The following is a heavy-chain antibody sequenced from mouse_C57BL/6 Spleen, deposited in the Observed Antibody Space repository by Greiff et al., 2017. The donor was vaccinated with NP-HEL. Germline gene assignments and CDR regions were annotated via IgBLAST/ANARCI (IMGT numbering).Heavy chain of an antibody. D-gene: IGHD1-1*01. Sequence: VQLQQPGAELVMPGASVKLSCKASGYTFTSYWMHWVKQRPGQGLEWIGEIDPSDSYTNYNQKFKGKSTLTVDKSSSTAYMQLSSLTSEDSAVYYCAMLRRYAMDYWGQGTSVTVSS. J-gene: IGHJ4*01. CDR2: IDPSDSYT. CDR3: AMLRRYAMDY. CDR1: GYTFTSYW. V-gene: IGHV1-69*01.